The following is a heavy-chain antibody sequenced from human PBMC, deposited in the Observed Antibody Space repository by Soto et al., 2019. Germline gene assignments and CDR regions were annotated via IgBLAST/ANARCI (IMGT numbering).Heavy chain of an antibody. CDR3: ASLDHYDISGIMGPDY. CDR2: IYYSGST. CDR1: GGFISSSSYY. V-gene: IGHV4-39*01. D-gene: IGHD3-22*01. Sequence: SETLSLTCSVSGGFISSSSYYWGWIRQPPGKGLEWIGSIYYSGSTYYNPSLKTRVTISADTSKNRFSLKLNSVTASDTAVYYCASLDHYDISGIMGPDYWGQGTLVTVSS. J-gene: IGHJ4*02.